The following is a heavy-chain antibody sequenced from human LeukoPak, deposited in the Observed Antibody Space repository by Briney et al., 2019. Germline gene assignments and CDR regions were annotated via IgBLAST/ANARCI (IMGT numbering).Heavy chain of an antibody. V-gene: IGHV3-11*01. D-gene: IGHD5-18*01. CDR2: ITHTGSPI. Sequence: GGSLRLSCAASRFTFSDHYMSWIRQAPGKGLEWVSRITHTGSPIYYADSVKGRFTISRDNAKNSLYLQMNSLRAEDTAVYYCARDRRLSVDIAMAPFDYWGQGTLVTVPS. J-gene: IGHJ4*02. CDR3: ARDRRLSVDIAMAPFDY. CDR1: RFTFSDHY.